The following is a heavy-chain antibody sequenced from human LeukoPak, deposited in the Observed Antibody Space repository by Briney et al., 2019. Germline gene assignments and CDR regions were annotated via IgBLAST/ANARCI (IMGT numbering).Heavy chain of an antibody. D-gene: IGHD3-3*01. CDR3: ARSSSRITIFGVVIISEDY. Sequence: SVKVSCKASGGTFSSYAISWVRQAPGQGLEWMGRIIPIFGTANYAQKFQGRVTITTDESTSTAYMELSSLRSDDTAVYYCARSSSRITIFGVVIISEDYWGQGTLVTVSS. CDR1: GGTFSSYA. CDR2: IIPIFGTA. V-gene: IGHV1-69*05. J-gene: IGHJ4*02.